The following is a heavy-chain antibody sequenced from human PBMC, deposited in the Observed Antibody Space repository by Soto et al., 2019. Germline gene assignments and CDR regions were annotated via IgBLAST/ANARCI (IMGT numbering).Heavy chain of an antibody. Sequence: QVQLVQSGAEVKKPGSSVKVSCKASGDTFNNYVVNWVRQAPGQGLEWLGGILPIFATANYAQKFQGRVTITADKSTSTAYMELTSLRSEETAVYYCAGRCDSTTCLGHFDYWGQGPLVTVAS. CDR1: GDTFNNYV. CDR2: ILPIFATA. J-gene: IGHJ4*02. CDR3: AGRCDSTTCLGHFDY. D-gene: IGHD2-2*01. V-gene: IGHV1-69*06.